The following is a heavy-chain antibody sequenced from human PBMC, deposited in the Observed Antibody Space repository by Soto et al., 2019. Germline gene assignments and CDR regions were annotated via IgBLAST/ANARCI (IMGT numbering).Heavy chain of an antibody. D-gene: IGHD5-18*01. V-gene: IGHV4-34*01. CDR3: ARGRTWIQLWFFDY. CDR2: INHSGST. CDR1: GGSFSGYY. Sequence: QVQLQQWGAGLLKPSETLSLTCAVYGGSFSGYYWSWIRQPPGKGLEWIGEINHSGSTNYNPSLKSRVTLSVDTSKNQFSLKLSSVTAADTAVYYCARGRTWIQLWFFDYWGQGTLVTVSS. J-gene: IGHJ4*02.